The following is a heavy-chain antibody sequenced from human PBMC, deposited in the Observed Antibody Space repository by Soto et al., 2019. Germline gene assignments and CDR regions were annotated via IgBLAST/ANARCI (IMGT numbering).Heavy chain of an antibody. J-gene: IGHJ4*02. D-gene: IGHD2-15*01. Sequence: QVQLQESGPGLLKPLETLSLTCTVSGVSLNSGHYYWVWIRQSPGKGLAWIASIYYDENTYYNPSLKIRVTISTDKPKNPFSLTLKSVTASDTAVYYCGKVLIGATRHTDVDSWGQGALVTVSS. V-gene: IGHV4-39*01. CDR1: GVSLNSGHYY. CDR2: IYYDENT. CDR3: GKVLIGATRHTDVDS.